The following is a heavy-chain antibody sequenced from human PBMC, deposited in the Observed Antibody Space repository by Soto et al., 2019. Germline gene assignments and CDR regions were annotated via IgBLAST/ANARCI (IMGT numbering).Heavy chain of an antibody. V-gene: IGHV4-59*08. Sequence: QVQLQESGPGLVKPSETLSLSCTVSGGSISSYYWSWFRQSPGKRMEWIGYVHHSWGSSYNPSLQSRVAISLDTSKRQFSLMVTSVTATDPAVYYCARQGFGPLHGLVDVWGQGTTVAVSS. J-gene: IGHJ6*02. CDR3: ARQGFGPLHGLVDV. D-gene: IGHD3-10*01. CDR1: GGSISSYY. CDR2: VHHSWGS.